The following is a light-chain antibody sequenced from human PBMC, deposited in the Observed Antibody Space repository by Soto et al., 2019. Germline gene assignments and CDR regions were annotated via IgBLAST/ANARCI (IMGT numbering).Light chain of an antibody. Sequence: EIVLTQSPGTLSLSPGQRATLSCRASQSVSSSSLAWYKQRPGQAPRLLIYGASRRATGIPDRFSGSGSGTDFTLIISRLEPEDFAVYYCQHYGASPKYTFGQGTKLEIK. CDR1: QSVSSSS. CDR3: QHYGASPKYT. J-gene: IGKJ2*01. CDR2: GAS. V-gene: IGKV3-20*01.